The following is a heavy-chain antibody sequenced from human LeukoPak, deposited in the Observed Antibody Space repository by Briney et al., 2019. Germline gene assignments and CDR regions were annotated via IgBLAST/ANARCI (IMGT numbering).Heavy chain of an antibody. CDR3: ARDGASGIMITFGGVIVH. V-gene: IGHV3-30*04. CDR2: ISYDGSNK. D-gene: IGHD3-16*02. CDR1: GFTFSSYA. J-gene: IGHJ4*02. Sequence: GRSLRLSCAASGFTFSSYAMHWVRQAPGKGLEWVAVISYDGSNKYYADSVKGRFTISRDNSKNTLYLQMNSLRAEDTAVYYCARDGASGIMITFGGVIVHWGQGTLVTVSS.